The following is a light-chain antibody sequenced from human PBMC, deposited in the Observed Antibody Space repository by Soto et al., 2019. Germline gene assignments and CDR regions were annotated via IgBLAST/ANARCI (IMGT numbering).Light chain of an antibody. CDR1: QSISTD. J-gene: IGKJ4*01. Sequence: EIVLAQSPATLSLSPGERATLSCRASQSISTDLAWYQQKPGQAPRLLIYDSSTRAPGIPARFGGSGSGTDFTLTISSLEPEDSATYYCLQDYSYPLTFGGGTKVEIK. CDR2: DSS. CDR3: LQDYSYPLT. V-gene: IGKV3-11*01.